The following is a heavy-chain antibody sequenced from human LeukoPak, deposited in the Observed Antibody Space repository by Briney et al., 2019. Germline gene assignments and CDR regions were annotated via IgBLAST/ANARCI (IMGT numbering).Heavy chain of an antibody. CDR1: GFTFSGYS. V-gene: IGHV3-21*01. J-gene: IGHJ4*02. CDR2: ISSSSSYI. D-gene: IGHD6-13*01. CDR3: AGGSSSWSFDY. Sequence: RGSLRLSCAASGFTFSGYSMNWVRQAPGKGLEWVSSISSSSSYIYYADSVKGRFTISRDNAKNPLYLQMNSLRAEDTAVYYCAGGSSSWSFDYWGQGTLVTVSS.